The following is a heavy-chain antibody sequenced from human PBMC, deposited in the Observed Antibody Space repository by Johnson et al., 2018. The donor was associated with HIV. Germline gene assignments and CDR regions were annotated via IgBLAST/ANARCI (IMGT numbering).Heavy chain of an antibody. V-gene: IGHV3-23*04. CDR1: GFTFSSYA. J-gene: IGHJ3*02. Sequence: MQLVESGGVVVQPGGSLRLSCAASGFTFSSYAMSWVRQAPGKGLEWVSAISGSGGSTYYADSVKGRFTISRDNSNNTLYLQMNSLRAEDTAVYYCAKAGDWSDAFDIWGQGTMVTVSS. CDR3: AKAGDWSDAFDI. CDR2: ISGSGGST. D-gene: IGHD3/OR15-3a*01.